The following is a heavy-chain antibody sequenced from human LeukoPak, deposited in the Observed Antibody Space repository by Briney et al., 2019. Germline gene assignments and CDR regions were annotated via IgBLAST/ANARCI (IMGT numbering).Heavy chain of an antibody. J-gene: IGHJ4*02. D-gene: IGHD3-22*01. CDR2: ISYDGSNK. CDR3: AKDLYYYDSSDLDY. V-gene: IGHV3-30*18. CDR1: GFTFSSYG. Sequence: AGGSLRLSCAASGFTFSSYGMHWVRQAPGKGLEWVAVISYDGSNKYYADSVKGRFTISRDNSKNTLYLQMNSLRAEDTAVYYCAKDLYYYDSSDLDYWGQGTLVTVSS.